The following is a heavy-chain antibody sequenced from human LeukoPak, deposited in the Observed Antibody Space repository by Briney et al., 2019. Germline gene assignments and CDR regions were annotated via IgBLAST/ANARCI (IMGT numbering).Heavy chain of an antibody. Sequence: GGSLRLSCAASGFTLSSYEMNWVRQAPGKGLEWVSYISSSGTTIYYADSVKGRFTISRDNAKNSLYLQMNSLRAEDTAVYYCARGMVRGVITYGMDVWGKGTTVTVSS. CDR3: ARGMVRGVITYGMDV. CDR2: ISSSGTTI. D-gene: IGHD3-10*01. V-gene: IGHV3-48*03. J-gene: IGHJ6*04. CDR1: GFTLSSYE.